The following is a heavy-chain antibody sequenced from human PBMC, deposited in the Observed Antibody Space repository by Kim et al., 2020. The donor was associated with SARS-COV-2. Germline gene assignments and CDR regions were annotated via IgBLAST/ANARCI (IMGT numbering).Heavy chain of an antibody. CDR2: ISSSGSTI. Sequence: GGSLRLSCAASGFTFSSYEMNWVRQAPGKGLEWVSYISSSGSTIYYADSVKGRFTISRDNAKNSLYLQMNSLRAEDTAVYYCARDSKVGALWDYWGQGTLVTVSS. J-gene: IGHJ4*02. CDR3: ARDSKVGALWDY. D-gene: IGHD1-26*01. V-gene: IGHV3-48*03. CDR1: GFTFSSYE.